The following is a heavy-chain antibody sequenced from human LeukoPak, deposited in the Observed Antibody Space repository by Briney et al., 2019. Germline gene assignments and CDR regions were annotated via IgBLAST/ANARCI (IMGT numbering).Heavy chain of an antibody. D-gene: IGHD3-10*01. Sequence: EASVKVSCKVSGYTLTKLSMHWVRQAPGKGLEWMGWINTNTGNPTYAQGFTGRFVFSLDTSVSTAYLQISSLKAEDTAVYYCARVWRERHSGSYGHLKPYYYYMDVWGKGTTVTVSS. J-gene: IGHJ6*03. CDR3: ARVWRERHSGSYGHLKPYYYYMDV. CDR1: GYTLTKLS. CDR2: INTNTGNP. V-gene: IGHV7-4-1*02.